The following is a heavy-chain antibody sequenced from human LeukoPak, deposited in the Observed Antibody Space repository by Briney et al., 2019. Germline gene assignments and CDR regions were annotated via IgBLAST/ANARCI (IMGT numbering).Heavy chain of an antibody. CDR1: GGSISSYY. CDR2: IYYSGST. V-gene: IGHV4-59*01. J-gene: IGHJ4*02. Sequence: SETLSLTCTVSGGSISSYYWSWIRQPPGKGLEWIGYIYYSGSTNYNPSLKSRVTISVDTSKNQFSLKLSSVTAADTAVYYCARESGSGGWGGFDYWDQGILVTVSS. CDR3: ARESGSGGWGGFDY. D-gene: IGHD6-19*01.